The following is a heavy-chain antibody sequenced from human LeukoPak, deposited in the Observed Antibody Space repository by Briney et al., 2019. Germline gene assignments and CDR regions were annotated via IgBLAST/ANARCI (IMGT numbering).Heavy chain of an antibody. CDR2: IYPGDPDT. CDR3: ATHRMDDTAKVVGYFDY. J-gene: IGHJ4*02. Sequence: GESLKISCKGSGYSFTSYWIGWVRQMPGKGLEWMGIIYPGDPDTRYSPSFQGQVTISADKSISTAYLQWSSLKASDTAMYYCATHRMDDTAKVVGYFDYWGQGTLVTVSS. V-gene: IGHV5-51*01. CDR1: GYSFTSYW. D-gene: IGHD5-18*01.